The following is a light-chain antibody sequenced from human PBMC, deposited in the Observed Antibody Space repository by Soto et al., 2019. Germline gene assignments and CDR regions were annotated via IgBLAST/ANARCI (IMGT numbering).Light chain of an antibody. CDR1: QSVGDT. Sequence: EIVMTQSPVTLSLSPGERATLSCRASQSVGDTLGWYQQKPGQTPRLLIYGASTRATAVPDRFSGSGSGTEFSLTIRSLQSDDFAFYYCQQSRRWPFTFCPGTTVDFK. V-gene: IGKV3-15*01. CDR3: QQSRRWPFT. CDR2: GAS. J-gene: IGKJ3*01.